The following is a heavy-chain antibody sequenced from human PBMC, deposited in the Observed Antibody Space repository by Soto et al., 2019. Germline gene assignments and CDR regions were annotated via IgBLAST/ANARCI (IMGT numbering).Heavy chain of an antibody. D-gene: IGHD5-18*01. CDR1: GFTFTSSA. J-gene: IGHJ3*02. CDR2: IVVGSGNT. CDR3: AAVRKPAGLRWIQLWFYAFDI. V-gene: IGHV1-58*01. Sequence: SVKVSCKASGFTFTSSAVQWVRQARGQRLEWIGWIVVGSGNTNYAQKFQERVTITRDMSTSTAYMELSSLRSEDTAVYYCAAVRKPAGLRWIQLWFYAFDIWG.